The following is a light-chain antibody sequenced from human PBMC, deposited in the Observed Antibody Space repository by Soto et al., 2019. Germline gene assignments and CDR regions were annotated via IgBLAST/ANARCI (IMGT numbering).Light chain of an antibody. CDR3: QQSYSTLGRT. CDR1: QSISSY. J-gene: IGKJ1*01. CDR2: AAS. V-gene: IGKV1-39*01. Sequence: DIQMTKSPSSLSASVGDRVTITCRASQSISSYLNWYQQKPGKAPKLLIYAASSLQSGVPSRFSGSGSGTDFTLTISSLQPEDFATYYCQQSYSTLGRTFGQGTKVDIK.